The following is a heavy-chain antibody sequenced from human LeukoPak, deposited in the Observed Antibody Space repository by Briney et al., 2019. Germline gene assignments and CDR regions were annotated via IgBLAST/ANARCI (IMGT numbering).Heavy chain of an antibody. D-gene: IGHD3-22*01. J-gene: IGHJ3*01. V-gene: IGHV4-59*01. CDR1: GGSISSYY. CDR2: IFYTGST. Sequence: SETLSLTCSVSGGSISSYYWSWIRQPPGKGLEWIGNIFYTGSTKYNPSLKSRVTTSVDTSKNQISLKLSSVTAADTAMYYCARSAHYYYDSANGVAYDVWGQGTMVTVSS. CDR3: ARSAHYYYDSANGVAYDV.